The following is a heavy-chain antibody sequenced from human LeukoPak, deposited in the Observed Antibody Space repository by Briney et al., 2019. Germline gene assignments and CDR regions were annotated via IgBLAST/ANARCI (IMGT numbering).Heavy chain of an antibody. V-gene: IGHV1-2*02. CDR1: GYTFTGYY. CDR2: ISPNSGST. J-gene: IGHJ5*01. D-gene: IGHD3-10*01. Sequence: ASVKVSCKASGYTFTGYYMHWVRQAPGQGLEGMGWISPNSGSTNYAQKFQGRVTMTRDTSISTAYMELSRLRSDDTAVYYCARDTAMIDHYYGSGSPDEGLDSWGQGTLVTVSS. CDR3: ARDTAMIDHYYGSGSPDEGLDS.